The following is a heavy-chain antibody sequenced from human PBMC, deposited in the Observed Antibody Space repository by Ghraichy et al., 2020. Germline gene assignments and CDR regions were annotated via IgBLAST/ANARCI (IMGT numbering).Heavy chain of an antibody. CDR3: ATDVSPAGPYYYYGMDV. D-gene: IGHD2-2*01. CDR1: GYTLTELS. V-gene: IGHV1-24*01. Sequence: ASVKVSCKVSGYTLTELSMHWVRQAPGKGLEWMGGFDPEDGETIYAQKFQGRVTMTEDTSTDTAYMELSSLRSEDTAVYYCATDVSPAGPYYYYGMDVWGQGTTVTVSS. CDR2: FDPEDGET. J-gene: IGHJ6*02.